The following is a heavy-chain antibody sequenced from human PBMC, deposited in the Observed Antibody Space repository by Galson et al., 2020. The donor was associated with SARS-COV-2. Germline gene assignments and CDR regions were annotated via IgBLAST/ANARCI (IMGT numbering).Heavy chain of an antibody. CDR2: INPNIGSK. Sequence: ASVKVSCKASGYTFIRYYMHWVRQAQRQGLEWMGIINPNIGSKRNAQKLTSRDTITRDTSSSTVYNELSSLRSEDTAVYYCARAGVGIAGRSSYNHSDYMYVWGKWTTVTVSS. D-gene: IGHD6-6*01. J-gene: IGHJ6*03. CDR3: ARAGVGIAGRSSYNHSDYMYV. CDR1: GYTFIRYY. V-gene: IGHV1-46*01.